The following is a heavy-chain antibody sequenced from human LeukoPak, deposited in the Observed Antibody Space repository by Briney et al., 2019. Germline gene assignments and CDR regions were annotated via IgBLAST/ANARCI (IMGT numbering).Heavy chain of an antibody. J-gene: IGHJ4*02. Sequence: GGSLRLSCAASGFTFSRYSMNWVRQAPGKGLEWVSSISSSSSYIYYADSVKGRFTISRDNAKNSLYLQMNSLRAEDTAVYYCARAQAYGGNSFFLYWRQGTLVTVSS. CDR2: ISSSSSYI. CDR3: ARAQAYGGNSFFLY. D-gene: IGHD4-23*01. V-gene: IGHV3-21*01. CDR1: GFTFSRYS.